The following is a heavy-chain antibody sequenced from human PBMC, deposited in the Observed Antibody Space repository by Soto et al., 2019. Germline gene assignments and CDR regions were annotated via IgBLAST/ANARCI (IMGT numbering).Heavy chain of an antibody. CDR2: ITGSGGST. Sequence: EVQLLESGGGLVQPGGSLRLSCAASGFTFSSYAMSWVRQAPGKGLEWVSAITGSGGSTFYADSMKGRLTISRDNSKNTLYLQMNSLRAEDTAVYYCAKRYYYGSGSFDYWGQGTLVTVSS. D-gene: IGHD3-10*01. V-gene: IGHV3-23*01. CDR3: AKRYYYGSGSFDY. CDR1: GFTFSSYA. J-gene: IGHJ4*02.